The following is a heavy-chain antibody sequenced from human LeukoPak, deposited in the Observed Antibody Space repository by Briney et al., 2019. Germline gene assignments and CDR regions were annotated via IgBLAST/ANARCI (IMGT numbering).Heavy chain of an antibody. D-gene: IGHD6-6*01. J-gene: IGHJ4*02. CDR2: IKQDGSQR. CDR1: GFTFSDYW. Sequence: GGSLRLSCTASGFTFSDYWMTWVRQAPGKGPEWVANIKQDGSQRYYVDSVRGRFTISRDNAKNSLFLQMNGLRAEDTAVYYCARRGGSSSRRSPIDYWGQETLVTVSS. CDR3: ARRGGSSSRRSPIDY. V-gene: IGHV3-7*01.